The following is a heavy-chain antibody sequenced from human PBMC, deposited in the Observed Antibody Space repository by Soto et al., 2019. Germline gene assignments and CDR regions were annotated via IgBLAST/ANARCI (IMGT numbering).Heavy chain of an antibody. J-gene: IGHJ6*02. D-gene: IGHD4-17*01. Sequence: GGSLRLSCAASGFTFSSYSMNWVRQAPGKGLEWVSSISSSSSYIYYADSVKGRFTISRDNAKNSLYLQMNSLRAEDTAVYYCAVGIYGDPNYYSYYGMDVWGQGTTVTVSS. CDR2: ISSSSSYI. CDR1: GFTFSSYS. V-gene: IGHV3-21*01. CDR3: AVGIYGDPNYYSYYGMDV.